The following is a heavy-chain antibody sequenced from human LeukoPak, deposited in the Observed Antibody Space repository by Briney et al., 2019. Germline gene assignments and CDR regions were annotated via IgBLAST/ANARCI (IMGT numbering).Heavy chain of an antibody. D-gene: IGHD1-14*01. Sequence: PSQTLSLTCAVSGGSISSGGYSWSWIRQPPGKGLEWIGYIYHSGSTYYNPSLKSRVTISVDRSKNQFSLKLSSVTAADTAVYYCARGSPDHGRNAFDIWGQGTMVTVSS. CDR2: IYHSGST. CDR1: GGSISSGGYS. V-gene: IGHV4-30-2*01. J-gene: IGHJ3*02. CDR3: ARGSPDHGRNAFDI.